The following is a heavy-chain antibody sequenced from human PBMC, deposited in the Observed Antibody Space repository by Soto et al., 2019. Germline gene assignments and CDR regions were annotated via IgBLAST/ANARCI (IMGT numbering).Heavy chain of an antibody. CDR1: GFTFGSYG. D-gene: IGHD1-26*01. CDR3: AKDLGGSYQGDAFDI. V-gene: IGHV3-30*18. CDR2: ISYDGSNK. Sequence: QVQLVESGGGVVQPGRSLRLSCAASGFTFGSYGMHWVRQAPGKGLEWVAVISYDGSNKYYADSVKGRFTISRDNSKNTLYLQMNSLRAEDTAVYYCAKDLGGSYQGDAFDIWGQGTMVTVSS. J-gene: IGHJ3*02.